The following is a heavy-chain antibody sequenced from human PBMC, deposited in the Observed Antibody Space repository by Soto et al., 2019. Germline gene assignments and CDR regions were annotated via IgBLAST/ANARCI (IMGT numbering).Heavy chain of an antibody. CDR3: ARITGRHLDY. V-gene: IGHV4-39*01. CDR1: CGSISVTNVF. J-gene: IGHJ4*02. CDR2: IDYSGTA. D-gene: IGHD1-20*01. Sequence: SGALSLTCADSCGSISVTNVFWGWVRQPPGKGLEWIGNIDYSGTAYFSPSLATRVTFHVDTSKNQFSLTLYSVTAADTAVYYCARITGRHLDYWGQGILVTVSS.